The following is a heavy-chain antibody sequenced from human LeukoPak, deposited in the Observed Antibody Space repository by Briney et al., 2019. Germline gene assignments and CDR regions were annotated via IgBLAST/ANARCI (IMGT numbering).Heavy chain of an antibody. CDR3: ARVRFGESSDWSFDL. Sequence: SVKVSCKVSGGTFISYAISWVRQAPGQGLEWMGGIITIFDTASYAEKFQGRVTITADESTSTAYMELNSLRSEDTAVYYCARVRFGESSDWSFDLWGRGTLVTVSS. J-gene: IGHJ2*01. CDR1: GGTFISYA. CDR2: IITIFDTA. V-gene: IGHV1-69*13. D-gene: IGHD3-10*01.